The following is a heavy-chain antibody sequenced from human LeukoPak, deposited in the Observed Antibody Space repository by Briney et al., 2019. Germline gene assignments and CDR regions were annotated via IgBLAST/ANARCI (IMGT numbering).Heavy chain of an antibody. CDR1: GFTLSRYC. V-gene: IGHV3-7*01. D-gene: IGHD5-12*01. CDR2: IKQDGSEK. J-gene: IGHJ4*02. CDR3: ASLWQVASTDF. Sequence: QTGGSLRLSCAASGFTLSRYCMSWVRQAPGKGLEWVANIKQDGSEKFYVDSVKGRFTISRDNAENSLYLQMNSLRAEDTAVYYCASLWQVASTDFWGQGTLVTVSS.